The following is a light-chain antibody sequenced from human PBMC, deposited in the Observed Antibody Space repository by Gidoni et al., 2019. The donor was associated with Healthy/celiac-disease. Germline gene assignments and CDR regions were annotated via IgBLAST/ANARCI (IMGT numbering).Light chain of an antibody. Sequence: QLPQSPSSVSASVGDRVTITCRASQGMSSWLAWYQQKPGKAPKLLSDAASSLQSGVPSRFSGRGSGTDFTLTIRSLKPEEFETYYCQQANSFPITFGQGTRLEIK. V-gene: IGKV1-12*01. CDR3: QQANSFPIT. CDR1: QGMSSW. J-gene: IGKJ5*01. CDR2: AAS.